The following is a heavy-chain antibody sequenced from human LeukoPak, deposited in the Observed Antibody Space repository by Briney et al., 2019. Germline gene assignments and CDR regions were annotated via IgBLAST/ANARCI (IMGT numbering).Heavy chain of an antibody. Sequence: GGSLRLSCAASGFTFDDYAMHWVRQAPGKGLEWVSGISWNSGSIGYADSVKGRFTISRDNSKNTLYLQMNSLRAEDTAVYYCARGHYDTSGYYFYYFDYWGQGTLVTVSS. D-gene: IGHD3-22*01. V-gene: IGHV3-9*01. CDR3: ARGHYDTSGYYFYYFDY. CDR1: GFTFDDYA. CDR2: ISWNSGSI. J-gene: IGHJ4*02.